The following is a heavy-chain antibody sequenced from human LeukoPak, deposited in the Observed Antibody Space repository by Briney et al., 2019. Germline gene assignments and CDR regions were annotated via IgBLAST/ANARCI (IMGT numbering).Heavy chain of an antibody. CDR3: AKAREAYCSGGSCYEFDY. Sequence: GGSLRLSCAASGFTFSNYVMSWVRQAPGKGLEWVSGVSGSGGSTYYADSVKGRFTISRDNSENTLYLQMNSLRAEDTAVYYCAKAREAYCSGGSCYEFDYWGQGTLVTVSS. CDR2: VSGSGGST. D-gene: IGHD2-15*01. CDR1: GFTFSNYV. V-gene: IGHV3-23*01. J-gene: IGHJ4*02.